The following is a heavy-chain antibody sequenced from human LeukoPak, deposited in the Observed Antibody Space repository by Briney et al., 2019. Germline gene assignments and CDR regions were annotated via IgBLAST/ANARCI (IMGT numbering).Heavy chain of an antibody. CDR1: GGSFSGYY. D-gene: IGHD3-10*01. CDR2: INHSGST. Sequence: PSEILSLTCAVYGGSFSGYYWSWIRQPPGKGPEWIGEINHSGSTNYNPSLKSRVTISVDTSKNQFSLKLSSVTAADTAVYYCARGVTMVRGGRPYYYMDVWGKGTTVTVSS. J-gene: IGHJ6*03. V-gene: IGHV4-34*01. CDR3: ARGVTMVRGGRPYYYMDV.